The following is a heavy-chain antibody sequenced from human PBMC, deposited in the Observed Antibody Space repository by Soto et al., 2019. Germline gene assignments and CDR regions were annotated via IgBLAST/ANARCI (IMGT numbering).Heavy chain of an antibody. CDR1: GYTFTGYY. V-gene: IGHV1-2*04. D-gene: IGHD2-15*01. CDR3: ARVLLYWSGGSCYSGGSDY. J-gene: IGHJ4*02. Sequence: QVQLVQSGAEVKKPGASVKVSCKASGYTFTGYYMHWVRQAPGQGLEWMGWINPNSGGTNYAQKFQGWVTMTRDTSISTAYMELSRLRSDDTAVYYCARVLLYWSGGSCYSGGSDYWGQGTLVTVSS. CDR2: INPNSGGT.